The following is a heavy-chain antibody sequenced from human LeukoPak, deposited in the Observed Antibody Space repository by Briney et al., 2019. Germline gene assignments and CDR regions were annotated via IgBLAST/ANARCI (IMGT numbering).Heavy chain of an antibody. CDR3: ARDKPYDNDY. D-gene: IGHD3-16*01. J-gene: IGHJ4*02. CDR2: INAGNKNT. V-gene: IGHV1-3*01. Sequence: ASVKVSCKASGYSFASYAIHWVRQAPGQRLEWMGWINAGNKNTEFPQRFQGRVTMTTDTSTSTAYMELRSLRSDDTAVYYCARDKPYDNDYWGQGTLVTVSS. CDR1: GYSFASYA.